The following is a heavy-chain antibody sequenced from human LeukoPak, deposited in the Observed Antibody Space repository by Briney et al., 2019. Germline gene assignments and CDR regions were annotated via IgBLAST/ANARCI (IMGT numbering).Heavy chain of an antibody. CDR1: GYTFTDYY. J-gene: IGHJ6*04. V-gene: IGHV1-69-2*01. Sequence: ASVTVSCKASGYTFTDYYMHWVKYAPGKGLEWMGRIDAEDGETIYAEKFQGRVTIRADTSTDTAYMELTSLRSEDTAVYYCTTDRVDRSFDLWGKGTAVSVSS. CDR3: TTDRVDRSFDL. CDR2: IDAEDGET. D-gene: IGHD3-10*01.